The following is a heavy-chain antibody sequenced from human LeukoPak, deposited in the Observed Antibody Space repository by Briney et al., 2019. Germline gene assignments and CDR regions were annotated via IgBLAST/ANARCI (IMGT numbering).Heavy chain of an antibody. J-gene: IGHJ6*03. CDR3: ARGRVSSSSWYSTYYYYFYMDV. D-gene: IGHD6-13*01. CDR2: IYNSGTI. Sequence: SETLSLTCNVSGDSFSRYYWNWIRQPPGKRLEWIGCIYNSGTIKYNPSLRSRAAISIDTSKDRFSLELSSVTAADTAVYFCARGRVSSSSWYSTYYYYFYMDVWGKGTTVTVSS. V-gene: IGHV4-59*01. CDR1: GDSFSRYY.